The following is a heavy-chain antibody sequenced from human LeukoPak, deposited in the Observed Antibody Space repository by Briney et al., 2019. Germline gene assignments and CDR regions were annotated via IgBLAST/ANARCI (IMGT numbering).Heavy chain of an antibody. CDR2: IFYTGTT. D-gene: IGHD1-26*01. CDR1: GVSFSSSRYY. CDR3: ASLLVGATTLHY. V-gene: IGHV4-39*01. J-gene: IGHJ4*02. Sequence: PSETLSLTCTVSGVSFSSSRYYWGWIRRPPGKGLEWIGSIFYTGTTYYNPSLKSRVTISVDTSKNQFSLKLSSVTAADTAVYYCASLLVGATTLHYWGQGTLVTVSS.